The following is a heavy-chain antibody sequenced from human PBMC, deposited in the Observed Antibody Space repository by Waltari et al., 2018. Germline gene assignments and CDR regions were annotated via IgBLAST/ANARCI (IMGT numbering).Heavy chain of an antibody. CDR1: GGKASSHA. J-gene: IGHJ3*02. CDR2: ISSNGGSR. CDR3: AKDTYWGIGDYTWGVFDM. D-gene: IGHD4-17*01. Sequence: EGQRVDAGGGGGQPGGRVRLSCAASGGKASSHAKSWVRQEPGKGLEWVSGISSNGGSRVFVYSLGGRFTISRDNSKNTLYLQMSSLRGEDTALYYCAKDTYWGIGDYTWGVFDMWGQGTMVTVSS. V-gene: IGHV3-23*04.